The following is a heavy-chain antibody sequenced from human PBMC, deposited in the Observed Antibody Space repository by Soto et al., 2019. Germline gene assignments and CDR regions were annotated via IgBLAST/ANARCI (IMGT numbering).Heavy chain of an antibody. CDR2: IKSKTDGGTT. D-gene: IGHD3-16*02. V-gene: IGHV3-15*01. CDR3: TTDPRLRLGELSS. J-gene: IGHJ5*02. CDR1: GFTFSNAW. Sequence: GGSLRLSCAASGFTFSNAWMSWVRQAPGKGLEWVGRIKSKTDGGTTDYAAPVKGRFTISRDDSKNTLYLQMNSLKTEDTAVYYCTTDPRLRLGELSSWGQGTLVTVSS.